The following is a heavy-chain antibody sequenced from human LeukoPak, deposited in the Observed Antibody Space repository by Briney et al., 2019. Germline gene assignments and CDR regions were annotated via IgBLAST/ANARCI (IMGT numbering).Heavy chain of an antibody. D-gene: IGHD3-22*01. J-gene: IGHJ4*02. CDR3: AKTYYYDSSGYYHPGPFDY. CDR2: ISGSGGST. Sequence: GGSLRLSCAASGFTFSSYAMSWVRQAPGKGLEWVSAISGSGGSTYYADSVKGRFTISRDNSKNTLYLQMNSLRVEDTAVYYCAKTYYYDSSGYYHPGPFDYWGQGTLVTVSS. CDR1: GFTFSSYA. V-gene: IGHV3-23*01.